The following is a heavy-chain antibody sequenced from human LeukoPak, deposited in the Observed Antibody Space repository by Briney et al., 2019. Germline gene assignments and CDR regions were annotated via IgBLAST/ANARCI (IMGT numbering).Heavy chain of an antibody. J-gene: IGHJ4*02. CDR1: GFTFSSYA. D-gene: IGHD3-16*02. V-gene: IGHV3-23*01. CDR2: ISGSGGRT. CDR3: AKVEYYDYVWGSYRPEYYFDY. Sequence: QAGGSLRLSCAASGFTFSSYAMSWVRQAPGKGLEWVSAISGSGGRTYYADSVKGRFTISGDNSKNTLYLKMNSLRAEETAVYYSAKVEYYDYVWGSYRPEYYFDYWGQGTLVTVSS.